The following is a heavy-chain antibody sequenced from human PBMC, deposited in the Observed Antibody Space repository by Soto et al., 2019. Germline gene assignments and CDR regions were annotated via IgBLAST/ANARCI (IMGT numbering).Heavy chain of an antibody. CDR1: GYTFTSYA. CDR2: INAIFGTA. Sequence: SVKVSCKASGYTFTSYAISWVRQAPGQGLEWMGGINAIFGTANYAQKFQGRVTITADESTSTAYMELSSLRSEDTAVYYCARELRFLEWLNLYYYYGMDVWGQGTTVTVSS. D-gene: IGHD3-3*01. J-gene: IGHJ6*02. V-gene: IGHV1-69*13. CDR3: ARELRFLEWLNLYYYYGMDV.